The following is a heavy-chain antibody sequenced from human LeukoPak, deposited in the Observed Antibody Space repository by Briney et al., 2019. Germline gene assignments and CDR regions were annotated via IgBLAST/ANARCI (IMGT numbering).Heavy chain of an antibody. CDR2: ISAYNGNT. Sequence: ASVKVSCKASGYTFTSYGISWVRQAPGQGLEWRGWISAYNGNTNYAQKLQGRVTMTTDTSTSTAYMELRSLRSDDTAVYYCARVGDDYVWGSYRRGYFDYWGQGTLVTVSS. V-gene: IGHV1-18*01. J-gene: IGHJ4*02. CDR1: GYTFTSYG. CDR3: ARVGDDYVWGSYRRGYFDY. D-gene: IGHD3-16*02.